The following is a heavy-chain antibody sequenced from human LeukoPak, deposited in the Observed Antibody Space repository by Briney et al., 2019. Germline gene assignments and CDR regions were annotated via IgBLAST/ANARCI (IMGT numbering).Heavy chain of an antibody. J-gene: IGHJ4*02. V-gene: IGHV1-18*01. CDR3: ARAVTTLLLDY. Sequence: GASVKLSCKASGYTFTSYGIIWVRQAPGQGLQWRRWISAHNGKTNYAQNPQGRVTMTTDTSTNTVYLELRSLTSDDTAVYYCARAVTTLLLDYWGQGTLVTVSS. CDR1: GYTFTSYG. D-gene: IGHD4-17*01. CDR2: ISAHNGKT.